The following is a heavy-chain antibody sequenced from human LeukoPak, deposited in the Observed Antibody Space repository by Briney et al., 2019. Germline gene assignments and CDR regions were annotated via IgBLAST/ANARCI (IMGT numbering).Heavy chain of an antibody. CDR1: GITISNYN. Sequence: PGGSLRLSCAASGITISNYNMNWVRQAPGKGLEWVSSITSRGSYIYYADSVKGRFTISRDNSKNTLYLQMNSLRAEDTAVYYCARAIFLGYSSGWSRGGAFDIWGQGTMVTVSS. CDR3: ARAIFLGYSSGWSRGGAFDI. CDR2: ITSRGSYI. D-gene: IGHD6-19*01. J-gene: IGHJ3*02. V-gene: IGHV3-21*01.